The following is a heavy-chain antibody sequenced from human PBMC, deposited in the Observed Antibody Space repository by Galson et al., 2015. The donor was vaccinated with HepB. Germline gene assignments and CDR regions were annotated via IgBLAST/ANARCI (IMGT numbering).Heavy chain of an antibody. J-gene: IGHJ6*02. CDR1: GFTFSSYS. V-gene: IGHV3-48*01. Sequence: SLRLSCAASGFTFSSYSMNWVRQAPGKGLEWVPYISSSSSTIYYADSVKGRFTISRDNAKNSLYLQMNSLRAEDTAVYYCARFHLREQWELQGNYYYGMDVWGQGTTVTVSS. D-gene: IGHD1-26*01. CDR3: ARFHLREQWELQGNYYYGMDV. CDR2: ISSSSSTI.